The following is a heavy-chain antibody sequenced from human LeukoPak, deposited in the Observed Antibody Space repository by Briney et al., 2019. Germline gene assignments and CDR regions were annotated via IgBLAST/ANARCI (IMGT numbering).Heavy chain of an antibody. D-gene: IGHD5-24*01. V-gene: IGHV4-61*02. Sequence: PSETLSLTCTVSGGSISSGSYYWSWIRQPAGKGLEWIGRIYTSGSTNYNPSLKSRVTMSVDTSKNQFSLKLSSVTAADTAVYYCARHVRSGYNLLDYWGQGTLVTVSS. CDR1: GGSISSGSYY. J-gene: IGHJ4*02. CDR3: ARHVRSGYNLLDY. CDR2: IYTSGST.